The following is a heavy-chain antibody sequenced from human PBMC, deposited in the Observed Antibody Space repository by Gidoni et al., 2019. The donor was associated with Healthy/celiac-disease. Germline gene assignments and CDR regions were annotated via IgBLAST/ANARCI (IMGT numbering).Heavy chain of an antibody. D-gene: IGHD3-16*02. CDR1: GFTFGDYA. J-gene: IGHJ4*02. Sequence: EVQLVESGGGLVKPGRSLRLSCTASGFTFGDYAMSWCRQAPGKGLGWLCFIRSKAYGGTTEYAASVKGRFNISRDDSKSIAYLQMNSLKTEDTAVYYCTRDVYDYVWGSYPLGDYWGQGTLVTVSS. CDR2: IRSKAYGGTT. V-gene: IGHV3-49*05. CDR3: TRDVYDYVWGSYPLGDY.